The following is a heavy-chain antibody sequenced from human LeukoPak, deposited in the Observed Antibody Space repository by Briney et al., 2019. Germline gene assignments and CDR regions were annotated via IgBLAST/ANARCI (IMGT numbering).Heavy chain of an antibody. CDR1: GGSISSSNYY. V-gene: IGHV4-39*01. CDR2: IYYSGST. CDR3: ARGGTTVTTDNWFDP. D-gene: IGHD4-17*01. Sequence: SSETLSLTCTVSGGSISSSNYYWGRIRQPPGKRLEWIGSIYYSGSTYYNPSLKSRVTISVDTSKKQVSLKLYSVTAADTAVYYCARGGTTVTTDNWFDPWGQGTLVTVSS. J-gene: IGHJ5*02.